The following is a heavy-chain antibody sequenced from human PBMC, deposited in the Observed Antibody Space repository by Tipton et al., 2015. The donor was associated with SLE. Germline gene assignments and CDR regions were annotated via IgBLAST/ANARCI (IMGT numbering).Heavy chain of an antibody. CDR3: ARQGDSSSHGGNY. V-gene: IGHV5-51*01. D-gene: IGHD6-6*01. Sequence: QLVQSGAEVKNPGEPLKISCKGSGYSFTTYWIGWVRQMPGKGLEWMGIIYPGDSHTRYSPSFQGQVTISADKSISTAYLQWSSLKASDTAMYYCARQGDSSSHGGNYWGQGTLVTVSS. CDR1: GYSFTTYW. CDR2: IYPGDSHT. J-gene: IGHJ4*02.